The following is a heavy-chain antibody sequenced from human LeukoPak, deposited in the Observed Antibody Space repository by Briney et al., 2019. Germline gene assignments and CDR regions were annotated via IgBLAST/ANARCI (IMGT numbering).Heavy chain of an antibody. J-gene: IGHJ4*02. CDR1: GYTFTSNY. Sequence: GASVKVSCKAFGYTFTSNYMHWVRQAPGQGLEWMGIINPSGGSTSYAQKFQGRVTMTRDMSTSTVYMELSSLRSEDTAVYYCARDRPLSRRTFDYWGQGTLVTVSS. V-gene: IGHV1-46*01. CDR3: ARDRPLSRRTFDY. D-gene: IGHD6-6*01. CDR2: INPSGGST.